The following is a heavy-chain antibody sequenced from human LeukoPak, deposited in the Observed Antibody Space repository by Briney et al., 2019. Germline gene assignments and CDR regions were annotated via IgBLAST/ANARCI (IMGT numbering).Heavy chain of an antibody. CDR1: GFTFSSYE. J-gene: IGHJ4*02. D-gene: IGHD3-10*01. CDR2: ISSSGRTI. CDR3: ARGQLWIDY. V-gene: IGHV3-48*03. Sequence: GGSLRLSCGASGFTFSSYEMNWVRQAPGKGLERVSYISSSGRTIYYADSVKGRFTISRDNAKNSLYLQMNSLRAEDTAVYYCARGQLWIDYWGQGTLVTVSS.